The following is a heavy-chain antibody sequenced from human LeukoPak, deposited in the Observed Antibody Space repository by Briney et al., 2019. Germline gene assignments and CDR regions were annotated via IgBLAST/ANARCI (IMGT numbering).Heavy chain of an antibody. CDR2: INAGNGNT. V-gene: IGHV1-3*01. D-gene: IGHD4-17*01. CDR1: GYTFTSYA. J-gene: IGHJ4*02. CDR3: ARDGVDYGDYEGYFDY. Sequence: ASAKVSCKASGYTFTSYAMHWVRQAPGQRLEWMGWINAGNGNTKYSQKFQGRVTITRDTSASTAYMELSSLRSEDTAVYYCARDGVDYGDYEGYFDYWGQGTLVTVSS.